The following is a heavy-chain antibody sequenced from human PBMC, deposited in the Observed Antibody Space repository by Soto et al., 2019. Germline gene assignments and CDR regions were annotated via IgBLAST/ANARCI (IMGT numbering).Heavy chain of an antibody. J-gene: IGHJ5*02. CDR2: IYYSGST. D-gene: IGHD2-2*02. V-gene: IGHV4-30-4*01. CDR1: GGSISSGDYY. Sequence: SETLSLTCTVSGGSISSGDYYWNWIRQPPGKGLEWIGYIYYSGSTYYNPSLKSRVTISVDTSKNQFSLKLSSVTAADTAVYYCAAQGPAAILVSWFDPWGQGTLVTVSS. CDR3: AAQGPAAILVSWFDP.